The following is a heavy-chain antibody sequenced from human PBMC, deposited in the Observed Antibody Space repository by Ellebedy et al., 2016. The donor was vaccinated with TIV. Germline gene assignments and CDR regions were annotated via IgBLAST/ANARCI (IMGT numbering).Heavy chain of an antibody. CDR1: GVSVNSANYY. CDR2: FYSSGST. V-gene: IGHV4-61*01. Sequence: MPSETLSLTCTVSGVSVNSANYYWTWIRQPPGKGLEWIGYFYSSGSTHSQPSLKSRVAISVDTSKNPFSLKLSSVTAADTAVYFCSGAYGRETPKYWGQGTLVTVSS. J-gene: IGHJ4*02. D-gene: IGHD3-10*01. CDR3: SGAYGRETPKY.